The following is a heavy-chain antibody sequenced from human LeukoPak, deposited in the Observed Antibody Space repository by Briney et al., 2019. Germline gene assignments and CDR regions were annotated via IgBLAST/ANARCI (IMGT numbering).Heavy chain of an antibody. Sequence: SETLSLTCAVYGGSFSGYYWSWIRQPPGKGLEWIGEINHSGSTNYNPSLKSRVTISVDTSKNQFSLKLSSVTAADTAVYYCARSSDYGEVTWGQGTLVTVSS. CDR1: GGSFSGYY. V-gene: IGHV4-34*01. CDR2: INHSGST. CDR3: ARSSDYGEVT. J-gene: IGHJ5*02. D-gene: IGHD4-17*01.